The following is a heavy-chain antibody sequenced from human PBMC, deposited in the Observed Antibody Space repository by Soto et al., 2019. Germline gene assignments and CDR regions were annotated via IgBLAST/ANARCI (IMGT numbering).Heavy chain of an antibody. Sequence: SETLSLTCAVYGGSFSGYYWSWIRQPPGKGLEWIGEINHSGSTNYNPSLKSRVTISVDTSKNQFSLKLSSVTAADTAVYYCARGRSGSAARIGSWFDPWGQGTLVTVSS. V-gene: IGHV4-34*01. CDR2: INHSGST. D-gene: IGHD6-6*01. J-gene: IGHJ5*02. CDR1: GGSFSGYY. CDR3: ARGRSGSAARIGSWFDP.